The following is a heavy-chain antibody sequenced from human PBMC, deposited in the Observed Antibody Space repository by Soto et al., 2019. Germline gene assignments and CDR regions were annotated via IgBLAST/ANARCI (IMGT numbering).Heavy chain of an antibody. J-gene: IGHJ3*02. D-gene: IGHD2-21*02. CDR3: ARILRSGNSGFAFDI. CDR1: GGSISSYY. V-gene: IGHV4-59*01. Sequence: SETLSLTCTVSGGSISSYYWSWIRQPPGKGLECIGYIYYSGSSNYNPSLKSRVTISVDTSKNQFSLNLRSVTAADTAVYYCARILRSGNSGFAFDIWGQGTMVTVSS. CDR2: IYYSGSS.